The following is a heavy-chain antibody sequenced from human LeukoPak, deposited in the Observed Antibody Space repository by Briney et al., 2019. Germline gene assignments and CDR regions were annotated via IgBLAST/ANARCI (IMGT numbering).Heavy chain of an antibody. CDR3: ATPNPPDYGSGSYYTH. CDR2: IIPIFGTA. V-gene: IGHV1-69*05. J-gene: IGHJ4*02. Sequence: ASVKVSCKASGGTFSRYAISWVRQAPGQGLEWMGGIIPIFGTANYAQKFQGRVTITTDESTSTAYMELSSLRSEDTAVYYCATPNPPDYGSGSYYTHWGQGTLVTVSS. CDR1: GGTFSRYA. D-gene: IGHD3-10*01.